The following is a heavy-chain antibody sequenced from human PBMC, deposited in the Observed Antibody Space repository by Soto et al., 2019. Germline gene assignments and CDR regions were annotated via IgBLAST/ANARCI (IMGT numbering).Heavy chain of an antibody. CDR3: AKDIVAVAGTSPGFDS. J-gene: IGHJ4*02. Sequence: EVQLVESGGGLVQPGRSLRLSCAASGFTFDEYAMHWVRQAPGRGLEWVSGISWNSGGIAYADSVKGRFSISRDNAKNSLYLQMNSLRAEVTALYFCAKDIVAVAGTSPGFDSWGQGTMVTVSS. V-gene: IGHV3-9*01. D-gene: IGHD6-19*01. CDR2: ISWNSGGI. CDR1: GFTFDEYA.